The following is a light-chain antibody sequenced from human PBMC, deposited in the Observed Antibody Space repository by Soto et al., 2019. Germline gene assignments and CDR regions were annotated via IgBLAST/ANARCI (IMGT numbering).Light chain of an antibody. Sequence: QSVLTQPPSASGTPGQRVTISCSGSSSNIGSNYVYWYQQLPGTAPKLLIYRNNQRPSGVPDRFSGSKSGTSVSLALSGLRSEDEADYYCAAWDDSLSGYVVGTGTKVTVL. V-gene: IGLV1-47*01. J-gene: IGLJ1*01. CDR1: SSNIGSNY. CDR2: RNN. CDR3: AAWDDSLSGYV.